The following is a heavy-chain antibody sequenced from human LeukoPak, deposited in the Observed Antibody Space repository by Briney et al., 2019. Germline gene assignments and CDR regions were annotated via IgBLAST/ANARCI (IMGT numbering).Heavy chain of an antibody. CDR1: GFPFDDYA. V-gene: IGHV3-9*01. CDR3: ARGDPVAASFDY. J-gene: IGHJ4*02. Sequence: SGGSLRLSCAASGFPFDDYAMHWVRQAPGKGLEWFSGISWYSGSIGYADSVKGRFTISRDNAKNSLYLQINSLSAEDTAVYYCARGDPVAASFDYWGQGTLVTVSS. CDR2: ISWYSGSI. D-gene: IGHD6-19*01.